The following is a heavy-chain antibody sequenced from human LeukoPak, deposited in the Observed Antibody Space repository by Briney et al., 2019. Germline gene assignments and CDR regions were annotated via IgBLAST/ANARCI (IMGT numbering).Heavy chain of an antibody. CDR3: ARGGNGFDI. D-gene: IGHD3-16*01. J-gene: IGHJ3*02. CDR1: GFTVSSNY. Sequence: GGSLRLSWAASGFTVSSNYMSWVRQAPGKGLEWVSSISSSSNYIYYADSVKGRFTISRDNAKNSLYLQMNSLRAEDTAVYYCARGGNGFDIWGQGTMVTVSS. V-gene: IGHV3-21*01. CDR2: ISSSSNYI.